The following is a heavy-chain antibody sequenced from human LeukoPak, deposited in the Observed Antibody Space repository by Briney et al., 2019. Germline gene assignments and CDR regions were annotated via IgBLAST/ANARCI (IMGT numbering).Heavy chain of an antibody. CDR1: GFTFSSYG. V-gene: IGHV3-30*02. J-gene: IGHJ3*02. D-gene: IGHD2-21*02. CDR2: IRYDGSNK. Sequence: GGSLRLSCAASGFTFSSYGMHWVRQAPGKGLEWVAFIRYDGSNKYYADSVKGRFTISRDNTKNSLYLQMNSLRAEDTAVYYCARETLGVTAFDIWGQGTMVTVSS. CDR3: ARETLGVTAFDI.